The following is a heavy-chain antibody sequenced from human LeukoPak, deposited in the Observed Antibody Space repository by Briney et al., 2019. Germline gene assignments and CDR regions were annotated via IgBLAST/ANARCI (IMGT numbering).Heavy chain of an antibody. V-gene: IGHV3-7*01. CDR1: GFTFTSYW. J-gene: IGHJ4*01. Sequence: PGGSLRLSCAVSGFTFTSYWMNWVRQAPGKGLEWVASIRQDGGEKSYVDSVKGRFTISRDNTKNSLYLQMSSQRPEDTAVYYCARDGTAPGLYFDLWGQGTLVTVSS. D-gene: IGHD6-13*01. CDR2: IRQDGGEK. CDR3: ARDGTAPGLYFDL.